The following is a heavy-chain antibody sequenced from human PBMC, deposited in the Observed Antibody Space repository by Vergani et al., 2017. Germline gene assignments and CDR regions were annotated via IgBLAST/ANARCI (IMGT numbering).Heavy chain of an antibody. V-gene: IGHV1-18*04. J-gene: IGHJ4*02. CDR3: ARGGVMYRNSGWYEGSPHHLDY. D-gene: IGHD6-19*01. CDR2: ISAYNGNT. Sequence: QVQLVQSGAEVKKPGASVKVSCKASGYTFTSYGISWVRQAPGQGLEWMGWISAYNGNTNYAQKLQGRVTMTTDTSTSTAYMELRSLRSDDTAVYYCARGGVMYRNSGWYEGSPHHLDYWGQGTLVTVSS. CDR1: GYTFTSYG.